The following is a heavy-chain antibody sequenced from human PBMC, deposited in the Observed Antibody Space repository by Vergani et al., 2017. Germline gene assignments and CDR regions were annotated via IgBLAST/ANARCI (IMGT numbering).Heavy chain of an antibody. CDR1: GGSISSSSYY. D-gene: IGHD2-2*01. V-gene: IGHV4-39*01. Sequence: QLQLQESGPGLVKPSETLSLTCTVSGGSISSSSYYWGWIRQPPGKGLEWIGSIYYSGSTYYNPSLKSRVTISVDTSKNQFSLKLSSVTAADKAVYYCAVIVVVPAAMNFQHWGQGTLVTVSS. CDR2: IYYSGST. CDR3: AVIVVVPAAMNFQH. J-gene: IGHJ1*01.